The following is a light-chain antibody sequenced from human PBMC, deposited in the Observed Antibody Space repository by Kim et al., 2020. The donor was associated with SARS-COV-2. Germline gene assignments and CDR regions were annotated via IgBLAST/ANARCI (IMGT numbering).Light chain of an antibody. CDR1: QSVITAY. CDR3: RQYGSSPWT. V-gene: IGKV3-20*01. Sequence: PGERATLSCRAIQSVITAYLAWYQQKPGKAPRLLIYAASTRATGIPAGLGGGGSGTNFTLTIGRRGPEVLEVNYGRQYGSSPWTFGQRTKVDIK. CDR2: AAS. J-gene: IGKJ1*01.